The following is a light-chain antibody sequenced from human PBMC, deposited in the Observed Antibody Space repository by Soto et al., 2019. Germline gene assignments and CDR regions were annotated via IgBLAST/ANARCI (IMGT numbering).Light chain of an antibody. J-gene: IGLJ1*01. CDR3: SSFTSSSNDYV. CDR2: EVS. CDR1: SSDVGGYNY. V-gene: IGLV2-14*01. Sequence: QSALTQPASVSGSPGQSITISCTGTSSDVGGYNYVSWYQQHPGKAPKLMIYEVSNRPSGVSNRFSGSKSGNTASLTIPGPQAEGEADYFCSSFTSSSNDYVFRTGTKLTVL.